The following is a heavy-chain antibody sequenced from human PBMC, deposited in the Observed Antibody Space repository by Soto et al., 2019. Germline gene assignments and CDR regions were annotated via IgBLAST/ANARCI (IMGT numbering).Heavy chain of an antibody. V-gene: IGHV3-30*18. CDR3: AKDILRDQLDWGMDV. CDR1: GFIFSGYG. D-gene: IGHD3-9*01. CDR2: ISCDGRRK. Sequence: QVQLVESGGGVVQPGGSLRLSCSGSGFIFSGYGMHWVRQPPGKGLEWVAVISCDGRRKYYEDSVKGRFTVSRDNSQNTVYLEMNSLRVEDSAIYYCAKDILRDQLDWGMDVWGQGTTVTVSS. J-gene: IGHJ6*02.